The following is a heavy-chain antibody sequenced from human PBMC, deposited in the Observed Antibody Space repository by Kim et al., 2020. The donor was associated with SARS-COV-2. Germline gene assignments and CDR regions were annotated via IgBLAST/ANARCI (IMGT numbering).Heavy chain of an antibody. CDR2: INCKSGDT. V-gene: IGHV1-2*02. CDR1: GYTFSDYY. CDR3: ASWVRVLAGLVTY. D-gene: IGHD6-6*01. Sequence: ASVKVSCKASGYTFSDYYIHWVRQAPGQGLEWMGCINCKSGDTTYAQMFQGRVTVTRDTSINTAYMDLGGLMSDGTAVYYCASWVRVLAGLVTYWGQGTLVTVSS. J-gene: IGHJ4*02.